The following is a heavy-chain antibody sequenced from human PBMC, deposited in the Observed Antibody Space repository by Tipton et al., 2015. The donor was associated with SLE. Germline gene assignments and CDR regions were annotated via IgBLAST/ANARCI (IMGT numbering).Heavy chain of an antibody. J-gene: IGHJ4*02. V-gene: IGHV5-10-1*01. D-gene: IGHD6-13*01. Sequence: QSGAEVKKPGESLRISCKGSGYSFTSYWITWVRQMPGKGLEWMGRIDPSDSYTNYSPSFQGHVTISADKSISTAYVQWSSLKASDTAMYYCARSVSAEDFFDYWGQGTLVTVSS. CDR1: GYSFTSYW. CDR2: IDPSDSYT. CDR3: ARSVSAEDFFDY.